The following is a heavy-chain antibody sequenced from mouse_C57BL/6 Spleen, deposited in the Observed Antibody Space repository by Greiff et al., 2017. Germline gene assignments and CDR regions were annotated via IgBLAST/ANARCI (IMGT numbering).Heavy chain of an antibody. D-gene: IGHD1-1*01. CDR3: TGYYGSSPWFAY. CDR1: GFNIKDDY. Sequence: EVQLVESGAELVRPGASVKLSCTASGFNIKDDYMHWVKQRPEQGLEWIGWIDPENGDTEYASKFQGKATITADTSSNTAYLQLSSLTSEDTAVYYCTGYYGSSPWFAYWGQGTLVTVSA. J-gene: IGHJ3*01. CDR2: IDPENGDT. V-gene: IGHV14-4*01.